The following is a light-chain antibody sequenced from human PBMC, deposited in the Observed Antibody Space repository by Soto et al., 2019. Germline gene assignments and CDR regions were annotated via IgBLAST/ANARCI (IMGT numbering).Light chain of an antibody. CDR1: QSLVYSDGNTY. CDR2: KVS. J-gene: IGKJ1*01. V-gene: IGKV2-30*01. Sequence: DVVMTQSPLSLPVTLGQPASISCRSSQSLVYSDGNTYLKWLQQTQGQSPRRLIYKVSNRDSGVPDRFSGSGSGTDFTLKISRVEAEDVGVYYCMQGKHWHPTFGQGTKVEIK. CDR3: MQGKHWHPT.